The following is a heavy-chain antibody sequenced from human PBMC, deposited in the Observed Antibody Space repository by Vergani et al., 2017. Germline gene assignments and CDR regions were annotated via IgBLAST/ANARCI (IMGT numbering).Heavy chain of an antibody. CDR1: GFTFDDYA. J-gene: IGHJ4*02. V-gene: IGHV3-9*01. Sequence: EVQLVESGGGLVQPGRSLRLSCAASGFTFDDYAMHWVRQAPGKGLEWVSGISWNSGSIGYADSVKGRFTISRDNAKNSLYPQMNSLRAEDTALYYCTTVIHIVARNRLFDYWGQGTLVTVSS. D-gene: IGHD5-12*01. CDR2: ISWNSGSI. CDR3: TTVIHIVARNRLFDY.